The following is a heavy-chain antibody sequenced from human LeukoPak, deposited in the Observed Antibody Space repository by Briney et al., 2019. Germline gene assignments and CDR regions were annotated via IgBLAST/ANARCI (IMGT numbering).Heavy chain of an antibody. Sequence: ASVKVSCKASGYIFTGYYIHWVRQAPGQGLEWMGRINPKRGATNYAQKFQGRVTMTRDTSINTAYTELSGLTSDDTAEYYCARALSGSYDLGYWGQGTLVTVSS. V-gene: IGHV1-2*06. D-gene: IGHD1-26*01. J-gene: IGHJ4*02. CDR3: ARALSGSYDLGY. CDR1: GYIFTGYY. CDR2: INPKRGAT.